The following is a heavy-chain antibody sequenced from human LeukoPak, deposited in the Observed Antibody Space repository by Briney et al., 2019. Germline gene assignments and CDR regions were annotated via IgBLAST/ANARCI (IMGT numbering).Heavy chain of an antibody. J-gene: IGHJ4*02. V-gene: IGHV3-48*03. Sequence: GGSLRLSCAASGFTFSSHEMNWVRQAPGKGLEWVSYIGRSGSNIDYTDSVEGRFTISRDNAKNSLYLQMNSLRAEDTAVYYCARDGSNFDPFDYWGQGTLVTVSS. D-gene: IGHD4-11*01. CDR1: GFTFSSHE. CDR2: IGRSGSNI. CDR3: ARDGSNFDPFDY.